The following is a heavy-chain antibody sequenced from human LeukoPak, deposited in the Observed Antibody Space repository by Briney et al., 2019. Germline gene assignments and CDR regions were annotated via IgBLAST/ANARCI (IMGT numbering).Heavy chain of an antibody. D-gene: IGHD4-17*01. V-gene: IGHV3-48*01. CDR2: ISSSSSTI. CDR1: GFTFSSYS. CDR3: AKDRDGDSDY. Sequence: PGGSLRLSCAASGFTFSSYSMNWVRQAPGKGLEWVSYISSSSSTIYYADSVKGRFTISRDNSKNTLYLQMNSLRAEDTAVYYCAKDRDGDSDYWGQGTLVTVSS. J-gene: IGHJ4*02.